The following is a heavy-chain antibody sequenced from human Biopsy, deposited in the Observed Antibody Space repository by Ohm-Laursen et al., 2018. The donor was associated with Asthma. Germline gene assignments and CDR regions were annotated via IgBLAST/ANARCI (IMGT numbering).Heavy chain of an antibody. CDR1: GHTFNSAG. J-gene: IGHJ6*02. V-gene: IGHV1-18*01. CDR3: ARAVDYSHYYGMDV. CDR2: ISVYNGNT. Sequence: ASVSVSCKTSGHTFNSAGITWVRQAPGQGLEWMGWISVYNGNTKVAQKLQDRVTMITDTSTSTAYMELRSLRSDDTAVYFCARAVDYSHYYGMDVWGQGTTVTVS. D-gene: IGHD3-10*01.